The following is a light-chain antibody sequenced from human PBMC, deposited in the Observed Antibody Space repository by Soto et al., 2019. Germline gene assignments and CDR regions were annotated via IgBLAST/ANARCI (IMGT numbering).Light chain of an antibody. V-gene: IGKV3-15*01. CDR3: QQYFEWPPMT. CDR2: GAS. CDR1: ETVATN. J-gene: IGKJ1*01. Sequence: VMTQSPATLSVSPGERATLSCWASETVATNLAWYQQKPGQASRLLISGASTRAAGISDRFRGSGSGTEFTLTISSLRSEDSAIYYCQQYFEWPPMTFGQGTKVEI.